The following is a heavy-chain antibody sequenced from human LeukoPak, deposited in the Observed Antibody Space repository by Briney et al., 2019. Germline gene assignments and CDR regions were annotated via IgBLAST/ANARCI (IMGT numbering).Heavy chain of an antibody. Sequence: RSSETLSLTCAVYGGSFSGYYWSWIRQPPGKGLEWIGEINHSGSTNYNPSLKSRVTISVDTSKNQFSLKLSSVTAADTAVYYCASSYYDFWSGYYRLDYWGQGTLVTVSS. J-gene: IGHJ4*02. CDR1: GGSFSGYY. CDR2: INHSGST. V-gene: IGHV4-34*01. D-gene: IGHD3-3*01. CDR3: ASSYYDFWSGYYRLDY.